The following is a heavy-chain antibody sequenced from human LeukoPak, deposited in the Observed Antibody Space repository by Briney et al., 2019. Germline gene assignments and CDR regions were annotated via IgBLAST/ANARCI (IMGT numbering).Heavy chain of an antibody. CDR2: ISWDGGST. V-gene: IGHV3-43*01. CDR3: AKDKIMMLDY. D-gene: IGHD3-16*01. CDR1: GFTFDDYT. J-gene: IGHJ4*01. Sequence: GGSLSLTCAASGFTFDDYTMHWVRQAPGKGLEWVSLISWDGGSTYYADSVKGRFTISRDNSKNSLYLQMNSLRTEDTALYYCAKDKIMMLDYSGQRSLVTVSS.